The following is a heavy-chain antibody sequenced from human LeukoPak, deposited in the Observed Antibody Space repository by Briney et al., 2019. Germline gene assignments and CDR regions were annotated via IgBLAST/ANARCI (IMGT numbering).Heavy chain of an antibody. Sequence: GSLRLSCVASGFTFGDYAISLVRQAPGKGPEGVAAISGSGRKTYYKESVKGRFTISRDNPKRMLFLQMDSLRADDTAVYYCARERESSGYFDSWGQGILVTVS. D-gene: IGHD3-3*01. CDR1: GFTFGDYA. J-gene: IGHJ5*01. V-gene: IGHV3-23*01. CDR3: ARERESSGYFDS. CDR2: ISGSGRKT.